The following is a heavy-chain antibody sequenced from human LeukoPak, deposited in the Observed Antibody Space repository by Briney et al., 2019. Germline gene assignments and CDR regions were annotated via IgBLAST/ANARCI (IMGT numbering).Heavy chain of an antibody. V-gene: IGHV3-30*18. J-gene: IGHJ4*02. Sequence: PGGSLRLSCATSGFTFSNYGMHWVRQAPGKGLEWVAVVSYEGKSQYYADSVRGRFTISGDNSKNTLYLQMNSLRGEDAAVYYCAKEGTAQISTWYDYWGQGTLVTVSS. CDR3: AKEGTAQISTWYDY. CDR1: GFTFSNYG. D-gene: IGHD6-13*01. CDR2: VSYEGKSQ.